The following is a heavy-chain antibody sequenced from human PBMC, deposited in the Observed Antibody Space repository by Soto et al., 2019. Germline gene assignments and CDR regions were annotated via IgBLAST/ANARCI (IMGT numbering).Heavy chain of an antibody. J-gene: IGHJ6*02. Sequence: GXSLILSCAASGFTFSCYAMSWVRLAPGKGLEWVSAISGSGGSTYYADSVKGRFTISRDNSKNTLYLQMNSLRAEDTSVYYCAPGADIATYYGMDVWGQGTTVTVSS. D-gene: IGHD5-12*01. CDR1: GFTFSCYA. CDR3: APGADIATYYGMDV. CDR2: ISGSGGST. V-gene: IGHV3-23*01.